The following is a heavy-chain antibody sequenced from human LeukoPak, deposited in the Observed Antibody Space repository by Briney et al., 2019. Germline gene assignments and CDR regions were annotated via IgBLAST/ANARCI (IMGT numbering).Heavy chain of an antibody. J-gene: IGHJ4*02. D-gene: IGHD2-15*01. CDR1: GESLNSYY. CDR3: ARGAWATRLGS. CDR2: IYESGTT. Sequence: PSETLSLTCAVYGESLNSYYWSWVRQPPGEGLEWIGEIYESGTTEYNPSLKSRVTISMVPSKQQLSLSLSSVTAADTAVYYCARGAWATRLGSWGLGTPVIVSS. V-gene: IGHV4-34*01.